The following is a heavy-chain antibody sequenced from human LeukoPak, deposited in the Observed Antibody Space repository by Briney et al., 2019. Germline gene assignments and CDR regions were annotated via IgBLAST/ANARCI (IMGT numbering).Heavy chain of an antibody. CDR2: INHSGST. J-gene: IGHJ4*02. V-gene: IGHV4-34*01. Sequence: GSLRLSCAASGFTFSSYSMNWIRQPPGKGLEWIGEINHSGSTNYNPSLKSRVTISVDTSKNQFSLKLSSVTAADTAVYYCARGLAVYFDYWGQGTLVTVSS. CDR3: ARGLAVYFDY. CDR1: GFTFSSYS. D-gene: IGHD6-19*01.